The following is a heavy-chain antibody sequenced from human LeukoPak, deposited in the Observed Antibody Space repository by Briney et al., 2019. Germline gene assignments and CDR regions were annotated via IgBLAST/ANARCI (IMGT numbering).Heavy chain of an antibody. V-gene: IGHV1-2*02. CDR1: GYTFTGYY. CDR3: ARAGDYYDSSGYYYVRRYYYYGMDV. CDR2: INPNSGGT. J-gene: IGHJ6*02. Sequence: GASVKVSCKASGYTFTGYYMHWVRQAPGQGLEWMGWINPNSGGTNYAQKFQGRVTMTRDTSISTAYMELSRLRSDDTAVYYCARAGDYYDSSGYYYVRRYYYYGMDVWGQGTTVTVSS. D-gene: IGHD3-22*01.